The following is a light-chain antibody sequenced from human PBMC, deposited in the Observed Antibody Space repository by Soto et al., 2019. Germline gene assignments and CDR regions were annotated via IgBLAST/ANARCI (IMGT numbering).Light chain of an antibody. CDR1: QSVLYRSTNKNQ. J-gene: IGKJ1*01. V-gene: IGKV4-1*01. CDR3: QQYHSTPWT. Sequence: DIVMTQSPDSLGVSLGERATINCKASQSVLYRSTNKNQLAWYQQKPGQPPKLLIYWASTRESGVPDRFSGSGSWTYFTLTISYLQAEDVAVYFCQQYHSTPWTFGQGTKVEIK. CDR2: WAS.